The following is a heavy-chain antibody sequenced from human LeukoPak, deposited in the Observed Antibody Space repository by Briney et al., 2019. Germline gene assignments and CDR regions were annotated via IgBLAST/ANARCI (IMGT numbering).Heavy chain of an antibody. D-gene: IGHD4-17*01. J-gene: IGHJ4*02. CDR1: GFTFSTSG. V-gene: IGHV3-30*02. Sequence: GGSLRLSCVASGFTFSTSGMHWVRQSPGKGLDWVAFIRNDGNKYNYAESVKGRFTISRDNSKNTLYLQMDSLSAEDTAVYYCAREDHGDYETEYYFDYWGQGTLVTVSS. CDR3: AREDHGDYETEYYFDY. CDR2: IRNDGNKY.